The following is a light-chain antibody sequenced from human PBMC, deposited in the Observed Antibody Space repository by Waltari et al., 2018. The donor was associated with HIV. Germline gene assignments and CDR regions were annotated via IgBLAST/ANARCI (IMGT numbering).Light chain of an antibody. CDR1: STNIGSTT. CDR3: ATWDDSLNGVV. Sequence: QSVLTQPPSASGVPGQRVTIPCSGSSTNIGSTTTTWYQQLPGTAPKLLIYSNNQRPSGVPDRFSGSKSGTSASLAISGRQSEDEADYYCATWDDSLNGVVFGGGTKLTVL. CDR2: SNN. V-gene: IGLV1-44*01. J-gene: IGLJ2*01.